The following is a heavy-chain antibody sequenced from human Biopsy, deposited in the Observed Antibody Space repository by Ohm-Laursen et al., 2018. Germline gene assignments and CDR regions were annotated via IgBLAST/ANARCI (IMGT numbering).Heavy chain of an antibody. CDR1: GGSISSGGSY. Sequence: TLSLTCTVSGGSISSGGSYWSWIRQRPGKGLGWIGYIFNSANTYYNPSLKNLITISGDTSKNQFSLKLNSVTAADTAVYYCARGDYFDSNGYFWFDPWGQGTLVTVFS. CDR2: IFNSANT. J-gene: IGHJ5*02. D-gene: IGHD3-22*01. V-gene: IGHV4-31*01. CDR3: ARGDYFDSNGYFWFDP.